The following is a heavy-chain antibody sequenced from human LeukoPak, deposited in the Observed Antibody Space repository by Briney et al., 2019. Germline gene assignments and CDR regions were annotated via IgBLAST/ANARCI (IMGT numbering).Heavy chain of an antibody. CDR3: AREAGYSSGRDY. J-gene: IGHJ4*02. CDR2: IIPIFGTA. D-gene: IGHD6-19*01. CDR1: GGTFSSYA. V-gene: IGHV1-69*05. Sequence: SVKVSCKASGGTFSSYAISWVRQAPGQGLEWMGRIIPIFGTANYAQKFQGRVTITTDESTSTAYMELSSLRSEDTAVYYCAREAGYSSGRDYWGPGTLVTVSS.